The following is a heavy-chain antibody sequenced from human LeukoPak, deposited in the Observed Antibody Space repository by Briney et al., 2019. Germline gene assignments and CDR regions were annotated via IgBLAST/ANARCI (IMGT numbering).Heavy chain of an antibody. V-gene: IGHV4-39*01. Sequence: KPSETLSLTCTVSGVSISSSNSYWGWIRQPPGKGLEWIGSIYYSGSTYYNPSLKSRVTISVDTSKNQFSLKLSSVTAADTAVYYCARHGSFYGSGSYYYFDYWGQGTLVTVSS. CDR1: GVSISSSNSY. CDR2: IYYSGST. J-gene: IGHJ4*02. CDR3: ARHGSFYGSGSYYYFDY. D-gene: IGHD3-10*01.